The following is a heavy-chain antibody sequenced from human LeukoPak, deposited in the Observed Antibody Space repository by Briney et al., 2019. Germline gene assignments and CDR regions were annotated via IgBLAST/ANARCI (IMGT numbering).Heavy chain of an antibody. J-gene: IGHJ4*02. Sequence: PGGSLRLSCAASGFTFSSYWMSWVRQAPGKGLEWVANIKKDGSEKYYVGSVKGRCTISRDNAKTSLYLHMNSLRAEDTAVYYCARHLSGVTGYTYGRGIDYWGQGTLVTVSS. CDR3: ARHLSGVTGYTYGRGIDY. CDR1: GFTFSSYW. CDR2: IKKDGSEK. D-gene: IGHD5-18*01. V-gene: IGHV3-7*01.